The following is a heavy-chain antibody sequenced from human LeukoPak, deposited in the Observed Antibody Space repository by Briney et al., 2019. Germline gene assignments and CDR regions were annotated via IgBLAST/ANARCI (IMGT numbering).Heavy chain of an antibody. Sequence: GGSLRLSCAASGFTFSTYYMNWVRQAPGKGLEWISTISDSGAYTYYADFVKGRFTVSRDNSKNMVFLEVNSLRAEDTATYFCAKGRILWFGEQSDFDYWGQGTLVTVSS. CDR2: ISDSGAYT. CDR1: GFTFSTYY. J-gene: IGHJ4*02. CDR3: AKGRILWFGEQSDFDY. V-gene: IGHV3-23*01. D-gene: IGHD3-10*01.